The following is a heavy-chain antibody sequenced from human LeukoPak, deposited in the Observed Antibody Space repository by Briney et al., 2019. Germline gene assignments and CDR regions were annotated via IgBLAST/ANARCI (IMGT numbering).Heavy chain of an antibody. D-gene: IGHD2-8*01. CDR1: GASISGYF. Sequence: PSETLSLTCTVSGASISGYFWSWIRQPPGKGLEWIGFIYYNGPTKFNPSLESRVSMSLDTSRNHFSLRLSSVTAADTAIYYCARYKCPNGVCCFFDYWGQGTLVTVSS. V-gene: IGHV4-59*01. J-gene: IGHJ4*02. CDR3: ARYKCPNGVCCFFDY. CDR2: IYYNGPT.